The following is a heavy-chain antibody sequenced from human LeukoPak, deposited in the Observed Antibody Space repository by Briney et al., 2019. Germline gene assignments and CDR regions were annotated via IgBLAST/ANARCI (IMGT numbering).Heavy chain of an antibody. CDR3: ARFFAQKNSSSSWGYYFDY. V-gene: IGHV1-2*06. J-gene: IGHJ4*02. CDR1: GYTFTGYY. CDR2: INTNSGGT. Sequence: ASVKVSCKASGYTFTGYYMHWVRQAPGHGLEWMGRINTNSGGTHYAQKFQGRVTMTRDTSISTAYMELSRLRSDDTAVYYCARFFAQKNSSSSWGYYFDYWGQGTLVTVSS. D-gene: IGHD6-6*01.